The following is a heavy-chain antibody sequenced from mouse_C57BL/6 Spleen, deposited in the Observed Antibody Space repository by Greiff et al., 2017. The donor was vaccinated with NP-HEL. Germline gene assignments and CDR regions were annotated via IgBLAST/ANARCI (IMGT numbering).Heavy chain of an antibody. J-gene: IGHJ1*03. CDR3: AREEGTTVVPYWYFDV. D-gene: IGHD1-1*01. CDR2: IDPETGGT. CDR1: GYTFTDYE. V-gene: IGHV1-15*01. Sequence: QVHVKQSGAELVRPGASVTLSCKASGYTFTDYEMHWVKQTPVHGLEWIGAIDPETGGTAYNQKFKGKAILTADKSSSTAYMQLSSLTSEDSAVYYCAREEGTTVVPYWYFDVWGTGTTVTVSS.